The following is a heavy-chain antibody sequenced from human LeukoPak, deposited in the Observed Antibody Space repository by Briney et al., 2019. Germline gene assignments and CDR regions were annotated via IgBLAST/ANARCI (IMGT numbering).Heavy chain of an antibody. D-gene: IGHD3-9*01. CDR3: AKDGGEYYDILTGYYPRLYYMDV. CDR1: GFTFSTCG. Sequence: GGSLRLSCVASGFTFSTCGMSWVRQAPGKGLEWVSAISGSGGSTYYADSVKGRFTISRDNSKNTLYLQMNSLRAEDTAVYYCAKDGGEYYDILTGYYPRLYYMDVWGKGTTVTISS. V-gene: IGHV3-23*01. CDR2: ISGSGGST. J-gene: IGHJ6*03.